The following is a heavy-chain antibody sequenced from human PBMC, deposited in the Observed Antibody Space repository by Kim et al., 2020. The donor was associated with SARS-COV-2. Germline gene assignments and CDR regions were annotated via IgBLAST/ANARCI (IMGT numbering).Heavy chain of an antibody. CDR3: ARAPIMYYYDSSAETQLLLDD. J-gene: IGHJ6*02. Sequence: SVKVSCKASGGTFSSYAISWVRQAPGQGLEWMGRIIPILGIANYAQKFQGRVTITADKSTSTAYMELSSLRSEDTAVYYCARAPIMYYYDSSAETQLLLDDWGRGTTVTVSS. CDR1: GGTFSSYA. CDR2: IIPILGIA. D-gene: IGHD3-22*01. V-gene: IGHV1-69*04.